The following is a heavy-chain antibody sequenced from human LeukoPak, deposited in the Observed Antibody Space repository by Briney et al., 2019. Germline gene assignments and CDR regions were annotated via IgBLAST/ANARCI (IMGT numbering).Heavy chain of an antibody. D-gene: IGHD2-2*02. Sequence: PSQTLSLTCTVSGGSISSGSYYWSWIRQPAGKGLEWIGRIYTSGSTNYNPSLKSRVTMSVDTSKNQFSLKLSSVTAADTAVYYCALQDIVVVPAAIPGAGAYYYYMDVWGKGTTVTVSS. J-gene: IGHJ6*03. V-gene: IGHV4-61*02. CDR2: IYTSGST. CDR1: GGSISSGSYY. CDR3: ALQDIVVVPAAIPGAGAYYYYMDV.